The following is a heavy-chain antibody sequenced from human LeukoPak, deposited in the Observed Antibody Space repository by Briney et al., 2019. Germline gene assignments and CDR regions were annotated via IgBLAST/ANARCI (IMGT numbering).Heavy chain of an antibody. CDR1: GYTFTAYY. Sequence: ASVKVSCKASGYTFTAYYIQWVRQAPGQGLEWMGWINPNSGGTNYAQKFQGRVTMTRDTSVSTAYMELTRLGSDDTALYFCARTLNDGSCFWGQGTLVTVSS. CDR2: INPNSGGT. J-gene: IGHJ4*02. CDR3: ARTLNDGSCF. D-gene: IGHD1-1*01. V-gene: IGHV1-2*02.